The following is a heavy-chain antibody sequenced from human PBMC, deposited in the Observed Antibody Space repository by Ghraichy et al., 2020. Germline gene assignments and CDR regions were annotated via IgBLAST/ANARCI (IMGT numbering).Heavy chain of an antibody. CDR2: IRSKANSYAT. Sequence: GGSLRLSCTASGFTFSGSAVHWVRQASGKGLEWVGRIRSKANSYATAYAASVKGRFTISRDDSKNTAYLQMNSLKTEDTAVYYCTRHVRTGIQLWSPFDYWGQGTLVTVSS. CDR3: TRHVRTGIQLWSPFDY. J-gene: IGHJ4*02. CDR1: GFTFSGSA. D-gene: IGHD5-18*01. V-gene: IGHV3-73*01.